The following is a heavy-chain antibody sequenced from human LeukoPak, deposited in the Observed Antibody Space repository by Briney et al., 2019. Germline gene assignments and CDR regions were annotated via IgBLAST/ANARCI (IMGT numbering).Heavy chain of an antibody. J-gene: IGHJ3*02. Sequence: GGSLRLSCAASGFTFSNAWMSWVRQAPGKGLEWVGRIKSKTDGGTTDYAAPVKGRFTISRDDSKNTLYLQMNSMKTEYTAVYYCTTDRELRYDAFDIWGQGTMVAVSS. CDR3: TTDRELRYDAFDI. V-gene: IGHV3-15*01. CDR2: IKSKTDGGTT. D-gene: IGHD1-7*01. CDR1: GFTFSNAW.